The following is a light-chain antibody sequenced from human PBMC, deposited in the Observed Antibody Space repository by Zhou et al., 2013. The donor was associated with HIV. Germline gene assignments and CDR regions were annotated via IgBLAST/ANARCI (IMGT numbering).Light chain of an antibody. CDR2: ATS. V-gene: IGKV3-11*01. J-gene: IGKJ4*01. Sequence: EIVLTQSPATLSLSPGERATLSCRASQNVGSYLAWYQQKPGQAPRLLIYATSNRATGVPARFSGSGSGTDFTLTISSLEPEDFAVYHCQNQSNWPPLTFGGGTKLEIK. CDR3: QNQSNWPPLT. CDR1: QNVGSY.